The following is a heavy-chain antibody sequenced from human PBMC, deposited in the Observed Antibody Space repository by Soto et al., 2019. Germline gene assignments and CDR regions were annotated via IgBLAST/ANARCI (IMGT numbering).Heavy chain of an antibody. CDR3: ARDQGSGSYYKITVTTHSYYYGMDV. Sequence: GGSLRLSCAASGFTFSSYAMHWVRQAPGKGLEWVAVISYDGSNKYYADSVKGRFTISRDNSKNTLYLQMNSLRAEDTAVYYCARDQGSGSYYKITVTTHSYYYGMDVWGQGTTVTVSS. J-gene: IGHJ6*02. D-gene: IGHD3-10*01. CDR2: ISYDGSNK. V-gene: IGHV3-30-3*01. CDR1: GFTFSSYA.